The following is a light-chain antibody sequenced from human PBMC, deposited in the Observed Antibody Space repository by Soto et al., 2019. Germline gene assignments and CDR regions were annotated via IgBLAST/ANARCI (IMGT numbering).Light chain of an antibody. CDR3: QQRRSWQVT. Sequence: EIVLTQSPATLSLSPGERATLSCRASQNVNRYLAWYQQKPGQAPRLLIYDASNRATGIPARFSGSGSGTNFTLTISSLEPEDFAVYYCQQRRSWQVTFGQGTRLEIK. CDR2: DAS. V-gene: IGKV3-11*01. J-gene: IGKJ5*01. CDR1: QNVNRY.